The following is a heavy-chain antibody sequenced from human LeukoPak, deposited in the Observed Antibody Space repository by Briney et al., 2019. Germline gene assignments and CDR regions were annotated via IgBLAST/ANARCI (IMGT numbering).Heavy chain of an antibody. CDR3: AKAPRADGGSDY. CDR2: ISGSGGST. Sequence: PGGSLRLSCAASGFTFSSYAMSWVRQAPGKGLEWVSAISGSGGSTYYADSVKGRFTISRDNSKNTLYLQMNSLKAEDTAVYYCAKAPRADGGSDYWGQGTLVTVSS. D-gene: IGHD2-15*01. CDR1: GFTFSSYA. J-gene: IGHJ4*02. V-gene: IGHV3-23*01.